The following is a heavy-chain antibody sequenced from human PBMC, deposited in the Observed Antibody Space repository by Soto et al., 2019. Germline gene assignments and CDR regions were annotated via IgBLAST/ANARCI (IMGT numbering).Heavy chain of an antibody. D-gene: IGHD2-15*01. V-gene: IGHV3-21*01. CDR1: GFTFSSYS. Sequence: GGSLRLSCAASGFTFSSYSMNWVRQAPGKGLEWVSSISSSSSYIYYADSVKGRFTISRDNAKNSLYLQMNSLRAEDTAVYYCAKDREIYSYYYGMDVWGQGTTVTVSS. J-gene: IGHJ6*02. CDR3: AKDREIYSYYYGMDV. CDR2: ISSSSSYI.